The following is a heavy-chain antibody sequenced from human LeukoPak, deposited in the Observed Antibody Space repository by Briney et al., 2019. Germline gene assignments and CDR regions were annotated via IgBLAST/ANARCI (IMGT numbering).Heavy chain of an antibody. V-gene: IGHV6-1*01. J-gene: IGHJ3*02. Sequence: SQTLSLTCAISGDSVSSNSAAWNWIRQSPSRGLEWLGRTYYRSKWYNDYAVSVKSRITINPDTSKNQFSLQLNSVTPEDTAVYYCASERYDFWSGYYRPHAFDIWGQGTMVTVSS. CDR2: TYYRSKWYN. CDR1: GDSVSSNSAA. CDR3: ASERYDFWSGYYRPHAFDI. D-gene: IGHD3-3*01.